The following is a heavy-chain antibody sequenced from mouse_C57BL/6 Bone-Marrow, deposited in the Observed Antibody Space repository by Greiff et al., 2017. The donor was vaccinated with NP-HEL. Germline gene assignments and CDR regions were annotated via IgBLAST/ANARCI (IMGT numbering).Heavy chain of an antibody. CDR1: GYSITSGYY. J-gene: IGHJ4*01. CDR2: ISYDGSN. Sequence: EVQLVESGPGLVKPSQSLSLTCSVTGYSITSGYYWNWIRQFPGNKLEWMGYISYDGSNNYNPSLKNRISITRDTSKNQFFLKLNSVTTEDTATYYCAILITTVVAKAMDYWGQGTSVTVSS. CDR3: AILITTVVAKAMDY. V-gene: IGHV3-6*01. D-gene: IGHD1-1*01.